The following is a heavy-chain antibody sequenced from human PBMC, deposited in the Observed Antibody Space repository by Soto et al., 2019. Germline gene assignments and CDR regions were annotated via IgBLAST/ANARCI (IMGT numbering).Heavy chain of an antibody. Sequence: XTLSLPCAVYGGSFSGYYWSWIRQPPGRGLEWIGEINHSGSTNYNPSLKSRVTISVDTSKNQFSMKLSSVTAADTAVYYCARAYCGGDCYSRGEYYFDYWGQGTLGTVSS. CDR1: GGSFSGYY. V-gene: IGHV4-34*01. CDR2: INHSGST. D-gene: IGHD2-21*02. J-gene: IGHJ4*02. CDR3: ARAYCGGDCYSRGEYYFDY.